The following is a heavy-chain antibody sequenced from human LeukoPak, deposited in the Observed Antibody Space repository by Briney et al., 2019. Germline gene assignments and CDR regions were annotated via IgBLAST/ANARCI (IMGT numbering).Heavy chain of an antibody. D-gene: IGHD3-10*01. CDR3: AKGAEVGPGEAGALNI. V-gene: IGHV3-30*18. CDR2: ISYDVNNK. J-gene: IGHJ3*02. Sequence: GGSLRLSCAASGFTFSSYSMNWVRQAPGKGLEWVAVISYDVNNKYYAGSVKGRFAISRDNSKNTLYPQMNSLRAEDTAVYYCAKGAEVGPGEAGALNIWGQGTMVTVSS. CDR1: GFTFSSYS.